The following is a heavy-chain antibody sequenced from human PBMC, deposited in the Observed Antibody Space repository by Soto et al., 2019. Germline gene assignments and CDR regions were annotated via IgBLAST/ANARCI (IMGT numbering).Heavy chain of an antibody. Sequence: QVQLQESGPGLVKSSQTLSLTCTVSGGSISSGGSYWSWIRQRPGKGLEWIVYIFYSDSFYYTPSLKGRVVILADTSKNQFTLKLISVTYAATAVYYCARAPETPPIFGVVRPYFFDFWGQGTLVTVSS. J-gene: IGHJ4*02. V-gene: IGHV4-31*03. CDR2: IFYSDSF. D-gene: IGHD3-3*01. CDR1: GGSISSGGSY. CDR3: ARAPETPPIFGVVRPYFFDF.